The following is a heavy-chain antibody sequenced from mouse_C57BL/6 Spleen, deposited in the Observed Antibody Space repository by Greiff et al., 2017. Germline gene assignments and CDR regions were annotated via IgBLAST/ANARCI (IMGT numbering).Heavy chain of an antibody. V-gene: IGHV7-3*01. CDR2: IRNKTNSYST. CDR1: GFPFTAYY. J-gene: IGHJ2*01. Sequence: EVQRVESGGGLVQPGGSLSLSCAASGFPFTAYYMSWFRQPPGKALEWLGFIRNKTNSYSTEYSASVRCRFTISRDNSQSILYLQMKAMRAYDSATYYFARSLYGNSYFYYWGQGTTLTVSS. D-gene: IGHD2-1*01. CDR3: ARSLYGNSYFYY.